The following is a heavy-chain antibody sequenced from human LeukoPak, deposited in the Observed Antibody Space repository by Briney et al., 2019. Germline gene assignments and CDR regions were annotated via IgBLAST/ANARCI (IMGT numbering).Heavy chain of an antibody. Sequence: SETLSLTCTVSGDSISSYYWTWIRQPPGKGLEWLGYIYYDGNTSYNPSLKSRVTISIDTSKNQFSLKLTSVTAADTAVYYCARRRCSGGTCYPFYLDYWGQGTLATVSS. CDR3: ARRRCSGGTCYPFYLDY. V-gene: IGHV4-59*08. J-gene: IGHJ4*02. CDR2: IYYDGNT. CDR1: GDSISSYY. D-gene: IGHD2-15*01.